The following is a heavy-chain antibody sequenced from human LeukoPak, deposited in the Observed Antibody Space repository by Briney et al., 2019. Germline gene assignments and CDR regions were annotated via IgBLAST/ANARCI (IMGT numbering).Heavy chain of an antibody. CDR3: ARAGMTGTADY. Sequence: GGSLRLSCEASGFIFSNYCMTWVRQAPGKGLEWVANINPNGSDTYYADSVKGRFTLSRDNARNSLSLQMNYLRADDTAVYYCARAGMTGTADYWGQGTLVTVS. J-gene: IGHJ4*02. CDR2: INPNGSDT. D-gene: IGHD1-1*01. V-gene: IGHV3-7*01. CDR1: GFIFSNYC.